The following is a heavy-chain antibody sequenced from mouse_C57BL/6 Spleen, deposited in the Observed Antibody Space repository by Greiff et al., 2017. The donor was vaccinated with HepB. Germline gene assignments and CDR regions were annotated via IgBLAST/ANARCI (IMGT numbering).Heavy chain of an antibody. V-gene: IGHV5-4*01. J-gene: IGHJ2*01. Sequence: EVQLQESGGGLVKPGGSLKLSCAASGFTFSSYAMSWVRQTPEKRLEWVATISDGGSYTYYPDNVKGRFTISRDNAKNNLYLQMSHLRSEDTAMYYCARGALRSSFYYWGQGTPLTVSS. CDR1: GFTFSSYA. CDR3: ARGALRSSFYY. CDR2: ISDGGSYT.